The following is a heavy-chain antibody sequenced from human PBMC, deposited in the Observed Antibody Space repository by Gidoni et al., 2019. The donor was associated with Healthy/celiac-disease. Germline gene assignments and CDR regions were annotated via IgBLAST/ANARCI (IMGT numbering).Heavy chain of an antibody. CDR2: ISWNSGSI. CDR3: AKAKTYPTAFDI. J-gene: IGHJ3*02. Sequence: EVQLVESGGGLVQPGRSLRLSCAAPGFTFDDYAMHWVRQAPGKGLEWVSGISWNSGSIGYADSVKGRFTISRDNAKNSLYLQMNSLRAEDTALYYCAKAKTYPTAFDIWGQGTMVTVSS. CDR1: GFTFDDYA. V-gene: IGHV3-9*01. D-gene: IGHD2-2*01.